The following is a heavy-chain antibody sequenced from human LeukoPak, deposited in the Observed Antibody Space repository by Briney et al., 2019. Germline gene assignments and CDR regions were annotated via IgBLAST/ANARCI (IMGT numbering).Heavy chain of an antibody. CDR1: GFTFSSYW. D-gene: IGHD2-2*01. CDR2: INSDGSST. J-gene: IGHJ4*02. Sequence: GGSLRLSCAASGFTFSSYWMHWVRQAPGKGLVWVSRINSDGSSTSYADSVKGRFTISRDNAKNTLYLQRKSLIAEDTGVYFSARARTSHRDYWGQGTLVTVSS. CDR3: ARARTSHRDY. V-gene: IGHV3-74*01.